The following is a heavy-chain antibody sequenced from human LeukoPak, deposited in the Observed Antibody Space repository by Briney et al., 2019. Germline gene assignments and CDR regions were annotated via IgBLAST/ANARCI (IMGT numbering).Heavy chain of an antibody. CDR2: IYYIGST. J-gene: IGHJ3*02. CDR1: GGSITSTSYY. V-gene: IGHV4-39*07. CDR3: ARDAGDYRHAFDI. D-gene: IGHD4-17*01. Sequence: SETLSLTCTVSGGSITSTSYYWGWIRQPPGKGLEWIGSIYYIGSTYYNPSLKSRVTISVDRSKNQFSLKLSSVTAADTAVYYCARDAGDYRHAFDIWGQGTMVTVSS.